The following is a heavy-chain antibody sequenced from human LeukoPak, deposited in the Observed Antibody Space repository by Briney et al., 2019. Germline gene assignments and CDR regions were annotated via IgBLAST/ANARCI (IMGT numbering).Heavy chain of an antibody. J-gene: IGHJ4*02. D-gene: IGHD5-24*01. CDR3: ARDISMVGDGSNFAY. Sequence: GGSLRLSCAASGFTFTSYSMNWVRQAPGKGLEWVSYIDSSSTTVLYADSVKGRFTISRDNARNSLYLQMNGLRDEDTAVYYCARDISMVGDGSNFAYWGQGTLVTVSA. CDR1: GFTFTSYS. CDR2: IDSSSTTV. V-gene: IGHV3-48*02.